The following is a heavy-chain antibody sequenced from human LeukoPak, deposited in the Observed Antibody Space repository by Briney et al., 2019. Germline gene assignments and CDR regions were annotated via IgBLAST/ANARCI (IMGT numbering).Heavy chain of an antibody. J-gene: IGHJ4*02. V-gene: IGHV4-59*01. CDR1: GDSISSYY. CDR3: ARGGYYDFWSGYYNFDY. CDR2: IYYSGST. Sequence: KPSETLSLTCTVSGDSISSYYWSWIRQPPGKGLEWIGYIYYSGSTNYNPSLKSRVTISVDTSKNQFSLKLSSVTAADTAVYYCARGGYYDFWSGYYNFDYWGQGTLVTVSS. D-gene: IGHD3-3*01.